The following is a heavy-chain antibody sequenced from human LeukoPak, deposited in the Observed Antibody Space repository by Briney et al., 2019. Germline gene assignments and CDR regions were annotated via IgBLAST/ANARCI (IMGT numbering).Heavy chain of an antibody. CDR3: AKSGTGYSSGWYDY. J-gene: IGHJ4*02. Sequence: GGSLRLSCAASGITFSSHAMSWVRQAPGKGLEWVSSISGSGDNTYHADSVKGRFTISRDNSKNTLYLQMNSLGADDTAVYYCAKSGTGYSSGWYDYWGQGTLVTVSS. V-gene: IGHV3-23*01. CDR1: GITFSSHA. D-gene: IGHD6-19*01. CDR2: ISGSGDNT.